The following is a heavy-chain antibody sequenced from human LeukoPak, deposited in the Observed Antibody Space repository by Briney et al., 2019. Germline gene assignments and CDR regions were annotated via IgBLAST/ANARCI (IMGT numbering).Heavy chain of an antibody. J-gene: IGHJ5*02. Sequence: PAETLSLTCTVSGGTISSGGYYWSWIRQRPGQGLEWVGYIYYSGCTDYNLSRKCRITISVYTSTNQFPLKLRPVTAADAAVYDCARVEGYGDNSPRFNWFDPWGQGTLVTVSS. CDR3: ARVEGYGDNSPRFNWFDP. CDR2: IYYSGCT. CDR1: GGTISSGGYY. V-gene: IGHV4-31*03. D-gene: IGHD4-23*01.